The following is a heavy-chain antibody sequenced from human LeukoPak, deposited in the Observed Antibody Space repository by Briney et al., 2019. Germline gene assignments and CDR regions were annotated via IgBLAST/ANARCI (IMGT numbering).Heavy chain of an antibody. J-gene: IGHJ6*02. D-gene: IGHD2-2*03. CDR3: ARLWTRDGYCSSTSCPEDYYYGMDV. CDR1: GGSISSYY. Sequence: SETLSLTCTVSGGSISSYYWSWIRQPPGKGLEWIGYIYYSGNTNYNPSLKSRVTISVDTSKNQFSLKLSSVTAADTAVYYCARLWTRDGYCSSTSCPEDYYYGMDVWGQGTTVTVSS. V-gene: IGHV4-59*01. CDR2: IYYSGNT.